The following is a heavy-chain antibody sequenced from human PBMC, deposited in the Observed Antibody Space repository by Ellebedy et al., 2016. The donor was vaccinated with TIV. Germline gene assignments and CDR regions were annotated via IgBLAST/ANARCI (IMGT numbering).Heavy chain of an antibody. D-gene: IGHD6-13*01. CDR3: ARAVGGSSSL. Sequence: GESLKISCAASGFTFSNYWMKWVRQAPGKGLEWVANIKQDGSEKYYVDSVKGRFSISRDNAKNPLYLQMNSLRAEDTAVYYCARAVGGSSSLWGQGTLVTVSS. CDR1: GFTFSNYW. V-gene: IGHV3-7*03. CDR2: IKQDGSEK. J-gene: IGHJ4*02.